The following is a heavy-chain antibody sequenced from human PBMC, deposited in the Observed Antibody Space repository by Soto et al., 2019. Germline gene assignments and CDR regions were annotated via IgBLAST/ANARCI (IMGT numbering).Heavy chain of an antibody. J-gene: IGHJ5*02. CDR2: ISYSGST. Sequence: SETLSLTCSVSGASVTSDTSYWSWIRQPPGKGLEWIGYISYSGSTKYSPSLESRVTISRDTSKNQFSLNLRSVTVADTALYFCVKGGSHWFDPWGQGALVTVSS. CDR1: GASVTSDTSY. D-gene: IGHD3-10*01. CDR3: VKGGSHWFDP. V-gene: IGHV4-61*01.